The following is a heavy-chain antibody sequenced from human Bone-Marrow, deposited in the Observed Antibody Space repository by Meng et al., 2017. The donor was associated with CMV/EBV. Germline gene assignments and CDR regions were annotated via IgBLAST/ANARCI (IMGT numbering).Heavy chain of an antibody. V-gene: IGHV4-4*02. Sequence: TCAVSGGSNSSSNWWSWVRQPPGKGLEWIGEIYHSGSTNYNPSLKSRVTISVDKSKNQFSLKLSSVTAADTAVYYCASLSSGYYYGYWGQGTLVTVSS. D-gene: IGHD3-22*01. CDR1: GGSNSSSNW. J-gene: IGHJ4*02. CDR3: ASLSSGYYYGY. CDR2: IYHSGST.